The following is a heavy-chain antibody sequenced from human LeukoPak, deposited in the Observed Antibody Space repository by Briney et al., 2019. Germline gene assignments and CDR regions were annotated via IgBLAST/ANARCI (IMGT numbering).Heavy chain of an antibody. CDR1: GFTFSSYG. Sequence: GGSLRLSCAASGFTFSSYGMHWVRQAPGKGLEWVAFIRYDGSNKYYADSVKGRFTISRDNSKNTLYLQMNSLRAEDTAVYYCARATMVVTPGPTDYWGQGTLVTVSS. J-gene: IGHJ4*02. CDR3: ARATMVVTPGPTDY. V-gene: IGHV3-30*02. D-gene: IGHD4-23*01. CDR2: IRYDGSNK.